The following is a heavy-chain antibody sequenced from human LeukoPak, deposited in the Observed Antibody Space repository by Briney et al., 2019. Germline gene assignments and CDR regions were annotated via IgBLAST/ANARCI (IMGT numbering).Heavy chain of an antibody. J-gene: IGHJ4*02. D-gene: IGHD2-21*02. CDR1: GYTFTNYH. CDR3: ARTTSMTASGYDY. V-gene: IGHV1-8*03. CDR2: INPDTGDK. Sequence: ASLMVSCKASGYTFTNYHINWVRQASGQGLEWMTWINPDTGDKGYARKFQDRVTITTDTSITTAYMELSSLSSEDTAVYFCARTTSMTASGYDYWGQGTLVTVSS.